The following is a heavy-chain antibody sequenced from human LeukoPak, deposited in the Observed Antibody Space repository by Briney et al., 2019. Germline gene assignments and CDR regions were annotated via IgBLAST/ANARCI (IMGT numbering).Heavy chain of an antibody. Sequence: GGSLRLSCAAPGFTFSSYWMSWVRQAPGKGLEWVANIKQDGSEKYYVDSVKGRFTISRDNAKNSLYLQMNSLRAEDTAVYYCAGGYDPTYYYYYYMDVWGKGTTVTVSS. CDR2: IKQDGSEK. D-gene: IGHD5-12*01. J-gene: IGHJ6*03. CDR1: GFTFSSYW. CDR3: AGGYDPTYYYYYYMDV. V-gene: IGHV3-7*01.